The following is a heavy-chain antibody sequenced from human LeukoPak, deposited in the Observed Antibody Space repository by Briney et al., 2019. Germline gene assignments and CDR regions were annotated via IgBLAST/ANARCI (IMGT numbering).Heavy chain of an antibody. Sequence: GASVKVSCKVSGYTLTELSMHWVRQAPGKGLEWGGGFDPEDGETIYAQKFQGRVTMTADTSTDTAYMELSSLRSEDTAVYYCATDLRVETTIYSSYYYMDVWGKGTTVTVSS. V-gene: IGHV1-24*01. CDR3: ATDLRVETTIYSSYYYMDV. CDR2: FDPEDGET. D-gene: IGHD1-26*01. J-gene: IGHJ6*03. CDR1: GYTLTELS.